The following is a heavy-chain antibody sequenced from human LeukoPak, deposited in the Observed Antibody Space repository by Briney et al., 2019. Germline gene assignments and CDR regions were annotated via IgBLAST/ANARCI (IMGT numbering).Heavy chain of an antibody. CDR1: GGSFSGYY. CDR3: ASELPRFYYDSSGLTL. CDR2: INHSGST. Sequence: PSETLSLTCAVYGGSFSGYYWSWLRQPPGKGLEWIGEINHSGSTNYNPSLKSRVTISVDTSKNQFSLKLSSVTAADTAVYYCASELPRFYYDSSGLTLWGQGTLVTVSS. J-gene: IGHJ4*02. D-gene: IGHD3-22*01. V-gene: IGHV4-34*01.